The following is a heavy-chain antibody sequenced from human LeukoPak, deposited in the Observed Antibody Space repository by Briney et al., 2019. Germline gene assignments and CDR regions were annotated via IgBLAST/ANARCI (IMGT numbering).Heavy chain of an antibody. CDR3: ARDPGGYEIDY. CDR1: GYTFTSYG. Sequence: ASVKVSCKASGYTFTSYGISWVRQAPGQGLEWMGWMNPNSGNTSYAQKFQGRVTITRNTSISTAYMELSSLRSEDTAVYYCARDPGGYEIDYWGQGTLVTVSS. V-gene: IGHV1-8*03. J-gene: IGHJ4*02. D-gene: IGHD5-12*01. CDR2: MNPNSGNT.